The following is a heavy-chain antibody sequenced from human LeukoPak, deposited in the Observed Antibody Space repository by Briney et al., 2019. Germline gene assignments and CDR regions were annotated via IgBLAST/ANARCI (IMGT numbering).Heavy chain of an antibody. J-gene: IGHJ3*02. CDR3: AKTYTMIVVVITPTPAFDI. CDR2: ISGSGGST. D-gene: IGHD3-22*01. V-gene: IGHV3-23*01. Sequence: AISGSGGSTYYADSVKGRFTISRDNSKNTLYLQMNSLRAEDTAVYYCAKTYTMIVVVITPTPAFDIWAQGTMVTVSS.